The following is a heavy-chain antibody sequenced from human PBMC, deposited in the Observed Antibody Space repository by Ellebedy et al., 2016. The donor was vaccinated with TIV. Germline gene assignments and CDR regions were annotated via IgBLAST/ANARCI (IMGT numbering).Heavy chain of an antibody. D-gene: IGHD1-26*01. V-gene: IGHV4-34*01. CDR3: ARGGYSGSYPD. CDR2: INHSGST. J-gene: IGHJ4*02. Sequence: SETLSLXCAVYGGSFSGYYWSWIRQPPGKGLEWIGEINHSGSTNYNPSLKSRVTISVDTSKNQFSLKLSSVTAADTAVYYCARGGYSGSYPDWGQGTLVTVSS. CDR1: GGSFSGYY.